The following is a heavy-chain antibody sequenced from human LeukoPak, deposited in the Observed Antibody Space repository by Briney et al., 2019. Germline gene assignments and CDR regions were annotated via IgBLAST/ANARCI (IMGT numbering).Heavy chain of an antibody. J-gene: IGHJ4*02. CDR3: SKRPRGNYLDPFDY. D-gene: IGHD3-10*01. CDR2: ISGSGGST. CDR1: GFTFSSYA. V-gene: IGHV3-23*01. Sequence: PGGSLRLSCAASGFTFSSYAMSWVRQAPGKWLEWVSGISGSGGSTYYADSVKGRFTISRDNSKNRLYLQMNSLRAEDTAVYYCSKRPRGNYLDPFDYWGQGTLVTVSS.